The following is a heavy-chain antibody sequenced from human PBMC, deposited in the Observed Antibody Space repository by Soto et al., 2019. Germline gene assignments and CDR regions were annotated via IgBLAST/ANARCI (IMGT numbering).Heavy chain of an antibody. CDR3: AKGHDYVWGSYRYTYYYGMDV. D-gene: IGHD3-16*02. J-gene: IGHJ6*02. V-gene: IGHV3-9*01. CDR2: ISWNSGSI. CDR1: GFTFDDYA. Sequence: SLRLSCAASGFTFDDYAMHWVRQAPGKGLEWVSGISWNSGSIGYADSVKGRFTISRDNAKNSLYLQMNSLRAEDTALYYCAKGHDYVWGSYRYTYYYGMDVWGQGTTVTVSS.